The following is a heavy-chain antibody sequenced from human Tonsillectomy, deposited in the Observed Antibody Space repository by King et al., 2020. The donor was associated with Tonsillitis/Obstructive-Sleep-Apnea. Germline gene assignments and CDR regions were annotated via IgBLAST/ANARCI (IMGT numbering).Heavy chain of an antibody. CDR2: IYHSGST. CDR1: GGSISSYY. CDR3: ARDMVLEAGGDAFAV. V-gene: IGHV4-59*01. D-gene: IGHD2-8*01. Sequence: MQLQESGPGLVKPSETLSLTCSVSGGSISSYYWSWIRQPPGKGLEWIGYIYHSGSTNYNPSLKSRVTISVDTSKNHFSLKLSSVTAADTAVYYCARDMVLEAGGDAFAVWGQGTMVTVSS. J-gene: IGHJ3*01.